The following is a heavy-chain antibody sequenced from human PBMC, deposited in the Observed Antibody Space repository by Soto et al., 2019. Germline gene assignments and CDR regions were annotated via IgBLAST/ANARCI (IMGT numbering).Heavy chain of an antibody. V-gene: IGHV3-74*01. Sequence: PGGSLRLSCAASGFXFSSYWMHWVRQAPGKGLVWVSRINSDGSSTSYADSVKGRFTISRDNAKNTLYLQMNSLRAEDTAVYYCVRTSLVVAAATREDYWGQGTLVTVSS. D-gene: IGHD2-15*01. CDR2: INSDGSST. CDR3: VRTSLVVAAATREDY. J-gene: IGHJ4*02. CDR1: GFXFSSYW.